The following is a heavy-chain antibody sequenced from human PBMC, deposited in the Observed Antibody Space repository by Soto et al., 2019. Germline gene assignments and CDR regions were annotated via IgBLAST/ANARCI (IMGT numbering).Heavy chain of an antibody. V-gene: IGHV4-59*01. J-gene: IGHJ6*02. Sequence: SETLSLTCTVSGGSISSYYWSWIRQPPGKGLEWIGYIYYSGSTNYNPSLKSRVTISVDTSKNQFSLKLSTVTAADTAVYYCARDPGSIAARPSYLEYYYYGMDVWGQGTTVTVSS. D-gene: IGHD6-6*01. CDR2: IYYSGST. CDR1: GGSISSYY. CDR3: ARDPGSIAARPSYLEYYYYGMDV.